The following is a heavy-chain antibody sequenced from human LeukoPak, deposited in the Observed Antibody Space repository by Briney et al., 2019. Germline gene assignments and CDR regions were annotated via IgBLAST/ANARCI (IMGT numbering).Heavy chain of an antibody. Sequence: GGSLRLSCAASGFTFSSYSMNWVRQAPGKGLEWVSSISSSSSYIYYADSVKGRFTISRDNAKNSLYLQMNSLRAEDTAVYYCAKDAPHLAVALNRYFDLWGRGTLVTVSS. CDR1: GFTFSSYS. J-gene: IGHJ2*01. CDR2: ISSSSSYI. CDR3: AKDAPHLAVALNRYFDL. D-gene: IGHD6-19*01. V-gene: IGHV3-21*01.